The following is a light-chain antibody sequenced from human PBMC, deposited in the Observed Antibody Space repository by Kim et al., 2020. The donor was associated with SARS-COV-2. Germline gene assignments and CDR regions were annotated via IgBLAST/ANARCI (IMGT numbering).Light chain of an antibody. Sequence: SASVGDRVTNTCRASQSNSSYLNWYQQKPGKAPKLLIYAASSLQSGVPSRFSGSGSWTDFTLTISSLQPEDFATYYCQQSYSTPYTFGQGTKLEIK. V-gene: IGKV1-39*01. CDR2: AAS. CDR3: QQSYSTPYT. CDR1: QSNSSY. J-gene: IGKJ2*01.